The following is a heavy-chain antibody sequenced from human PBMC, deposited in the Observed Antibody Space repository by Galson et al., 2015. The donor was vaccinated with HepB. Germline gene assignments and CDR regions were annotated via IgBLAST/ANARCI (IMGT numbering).Heavy chain of an antibody. J-gene: IGHJ4*02. CDR2: IFPGDSDT. Sequence: QSGAEVKKPGESLKISCQESGYSFTDYWIGWLRQMPGKGLEWMGIIFPGDSDTRYSPSFQGQVTISADKSISTAYLQWSSLRASDTAMFYCARLRGTAFDYWGQGTLVTVSS. CDR1: GYSFTDYW. V-gene: IGHV5-51*01. CDR3: ARLRGTAFDY. D-gene: IGHD3-16*01.